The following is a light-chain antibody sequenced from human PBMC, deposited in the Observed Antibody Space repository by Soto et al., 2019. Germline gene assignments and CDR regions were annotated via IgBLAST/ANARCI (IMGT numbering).Light chain of an antibody. CDR1: SSDVGSYNL. CDR2: EGN. J-gene: IGLJ2*01. V-gene: IGLV2-23*03. CDR3: WSYAGRRTFEV. Sequence: QSALTQPASVSGSPGQSMTISCTGSSSDVGSYNLVSWYQQYPGKAPKLMIFEGNKRPSGVSNRFSASKSGNTASLTISGLQAEDEADYYCWSYAGRRTFEVFGGGTKLTVL.